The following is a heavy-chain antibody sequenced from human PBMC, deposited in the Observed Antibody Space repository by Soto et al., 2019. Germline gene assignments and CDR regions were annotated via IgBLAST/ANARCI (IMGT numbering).Heavy chain of an antibody. CDR1: GGSISSGDYY. J-gene: IGHJ6*02. Sequence: PSETLSLTCTVSGGSISSGDYYWSWIRQPPGKGLEWIGYIYYSGSTYYNPSLKSRVTISVDTSKNQFSLKLSSVTAADTAVYYCYGGNPGDYYYGMDVWGQGTTVTVSS. D-gene: IGHD4-17*01. V-gene: IGHV4-30-4*01. CDR2: IYYSGST. CDR3: YGGNPGDYYYGMDV.